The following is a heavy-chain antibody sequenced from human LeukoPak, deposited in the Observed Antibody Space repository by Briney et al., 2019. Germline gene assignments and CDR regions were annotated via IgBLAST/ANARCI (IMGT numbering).Heavy chain of an antibody. CDR2: INHSGST. Sequence: SETLSLTCAVYGGSFSGYYWSWIRQPPGKGLEWIGEINHSGSTNYNPSLKSRVTISVDTSKNQFSLKLSSVTAADTAVYYCAGRLAWFGDLSYYYYGMDVWGKGTTVTVSS. CDR1: GGSFSGYY. J-gene: IGHJ6*04. CDR3: AGRLAWFGDLSYYYYGMDV. V-gene: IGHV4-34*01. D-gene: IGHD3-10*01.